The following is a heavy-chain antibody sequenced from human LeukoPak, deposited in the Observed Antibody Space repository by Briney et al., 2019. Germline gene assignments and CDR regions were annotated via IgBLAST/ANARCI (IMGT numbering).Heavy chain of an antibody. V-gene: IGHV3-33*01. Sequence: PGGSLRLSCAASGFTFSSYGMHWVRQAPGKGLEWVAVIWYVGSNKYYADSVKGRFTISRDNSKNTLYLQMNSLRAEDTAVYYCARWVSYGFFDYWGQGTLVTVSS. CDR1: GFTFSSYG. CDR2: IWYVGSNK. CDR3: ARWVSYGFFDY. J-gene: IGHJ4*02. D-gene: IGHD5-18*01.